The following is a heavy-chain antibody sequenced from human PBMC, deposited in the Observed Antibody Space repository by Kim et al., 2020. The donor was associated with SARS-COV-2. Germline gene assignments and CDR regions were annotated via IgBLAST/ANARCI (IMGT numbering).Heavy chain of an antibody. Sequence: SETLSLTCTVSGGSISSSSYYWGWIRQPPGKGLEWIGSIYYSGSTYYNPSLKSRVTISVDTSKNQFSLKLSSVTAADTAVYYCARQGSFQLYHRFDYWGQGTLVTVSS. J-gene: IGHJ4*02. V-gene: IGHV4-39*01. CDR1: GGSISSSSYY. CDR2: IYYSGST. D-gene: IGHD2-2*01. CDR3: ARQGSFQLYHRFDY.